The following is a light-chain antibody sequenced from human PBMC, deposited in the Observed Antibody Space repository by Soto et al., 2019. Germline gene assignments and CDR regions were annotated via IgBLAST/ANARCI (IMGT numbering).Light chain of an antibody. J-gene: IGKJ4*01. CDR1: QSVSSK. Sequence: EIVMTQSPATLSVSPGERATLSCRASQSVSSKVAWYQQKPGQAPRLLIYGASTRATGISARFIGGGSGTDFTLTISSLQSEDFVVYYCQQYKDRPLTFGGGTKVEIK. V-gene: IGKV3D-15*01. CDR2: GAS. CDR3: QQYKDRPLT.